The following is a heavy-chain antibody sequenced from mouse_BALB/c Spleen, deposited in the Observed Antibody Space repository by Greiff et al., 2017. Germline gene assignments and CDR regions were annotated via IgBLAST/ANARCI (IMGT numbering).Heavy chain of an antibody. D-gene: IGHD1-2*01. CDR3: AREAPITTATAWFAY. V-gene: IGHV1-18*01. CDR2: INPNYDST. Sequence: VQLQQFGAELVKPGASVKISCKASGYTFTDYNMDWVKQSHGKSLEWIGDINPNYDSTSYNQKFKDKATLTVDKSSSTAYMQLSSPTSEDSAVYYCAREAPITTATAWFAYWGQGTLVTVSA. CDR1: GYTFTDYN. J-gene: IGHJ3*01.